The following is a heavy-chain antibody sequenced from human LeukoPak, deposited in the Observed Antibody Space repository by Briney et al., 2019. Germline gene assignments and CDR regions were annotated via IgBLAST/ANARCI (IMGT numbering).Heavy chain of an antibody. J-gene: IGHJ3*02. CDR1: GGSIGTLY. CDR3: ARQKCTSASCLTKNAFDI. CDR2: IYYNGDT. V-gene: IGHV4-59*11. D-gene: IGHD2-2*01. Sequence: SETLSLTCNVSGGSIGTLYWSWIRQPPGKGLEWIGYIYYNGDTNYNPSLKSRVTISVDTSKNQFSLKVKFVTAADTAVYYCARQKCTSASCLTKNAFDIWGQGTMVTVSS.